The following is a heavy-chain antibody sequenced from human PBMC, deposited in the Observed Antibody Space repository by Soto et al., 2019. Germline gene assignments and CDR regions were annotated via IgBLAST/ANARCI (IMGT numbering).Heavy chain of an antibody. V-gene: IGHV3-7*01. Sequence: GGSLRLSCAASGFAFSSYWMSWVRQAPGKGLEWVANIKQDGSDKYYVDSVKGRFTISRDNSKNTLYLQMNSLRAEDTVVYYCARDRKLRDFWSGYYLDYWGQGT. CDR2: IKQDGSDK. D-gene: IGHD3-3*01. CDR1: GFAFSSYW. CDR3: ARDRKLRDFWSGYYLDY. J-gene: IGHJ4*02.